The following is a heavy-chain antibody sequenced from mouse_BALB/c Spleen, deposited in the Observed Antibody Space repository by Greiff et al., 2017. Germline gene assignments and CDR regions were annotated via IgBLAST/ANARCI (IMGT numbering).Heavy chain of an antibody. CDR2: INPYNDGT. V-gene: IGHV1-14*01. CDR1: GYTFTSYV. J-gene: IGHJ3*01. D-gene: IGHD2-10*01. CDR3: ARPISSYGNLFAY. Sequence: VQLKQSGPELVKPGASVKMSCKASGYTFTSYVMHWVKQKPGQGLEWIGYINPYNDGTKYNEKFKGKATLTSDKSSSTAYMELSSLTSEDSAVYYCARPISSYGNLFAYWGQGTLVTVSA.